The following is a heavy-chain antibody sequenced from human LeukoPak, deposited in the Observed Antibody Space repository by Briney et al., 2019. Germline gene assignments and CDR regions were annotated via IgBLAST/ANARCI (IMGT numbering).Heavy chain of an antibody. CDR1: GYTFTNYD. D-gene: IGHD3-22*01. J-gene: IGHJ4*02. Sequence: GASVKVSCKASGYTFTNYDINWVRQATGQGLEWMGWMNPNSGNTGYAQKFQGRVTITRDTSIGTAYMELSSLRSDDTAVYYCARRSDYYDSSAYYYWRQGTLVTVSS. V-gene: IGHV1-8*03. CDR2: MNPNSGNT. CDR3: ARRSDYYDSSAYYY.